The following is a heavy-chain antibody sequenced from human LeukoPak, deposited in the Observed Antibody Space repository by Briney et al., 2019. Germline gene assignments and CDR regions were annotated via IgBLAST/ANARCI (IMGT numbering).Heavy chain of an antibody. CDR3: AKDRGYCSGGSCYSGREDAFDI. J-gene: IGHJ3*02. V-gene: IGHV3-23*01. CDR1: GFIFSSFD. D-gene: IGHD2-15*01. Sequence: GGSLRLSCVASGFIFSSFDMNWVRQAPGKGLEWVSGISGSGSSTYYADSVKGRFTISRDNSKNTLYLEMNSLRAEDTAVYYCAKDRGYCSGGSCYSGREDAFDIWGQGTMVTVSS. CDR2: ISGSGSST.